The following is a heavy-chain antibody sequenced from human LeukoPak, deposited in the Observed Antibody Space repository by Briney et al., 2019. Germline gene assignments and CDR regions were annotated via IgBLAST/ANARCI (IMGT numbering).Heavy chain of an antibody. Sequence: SETLSLTCAVYGGSFSGYYWSWLRQPPGKGLEWIGEINHSGSTNYNPSLKSRVTISVDTSKNQFSLKLSSVTAADTAVYYCARGDYSSSWYLTFDYWGQGTLVTVSS. D-gene: IGHD6-13*01. CDR3: ARGDYSSSWYLTFDY. J-gene: IGHJ4*02. V-gene: IGHV4-34*01. CDR1: GGSFSGYY. CDR2: INHSGST.